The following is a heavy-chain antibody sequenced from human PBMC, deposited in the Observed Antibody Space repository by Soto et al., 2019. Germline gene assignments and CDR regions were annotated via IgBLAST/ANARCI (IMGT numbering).Heavy chain of an antibody. CDR3: ARAAGRRLTSTMYYHYYYGMDV. CDR1: GGSISSYY. V-gene: IGHV4-59*01. D-gene: IGHD2-8*01. J-gene: IGHJ6*02. CDR2: IYYSGST. Sequence: PSESLSLTCTVSGGSISSYYWSWIRQPPGKGLEWIGYIYYSGSTNYNPSLKSRVTISVDTSKNQFSLKLSSVTAADTAVYYCARAAGRRLTSTMYYHYYYGMDVWGQGTTVTVS.